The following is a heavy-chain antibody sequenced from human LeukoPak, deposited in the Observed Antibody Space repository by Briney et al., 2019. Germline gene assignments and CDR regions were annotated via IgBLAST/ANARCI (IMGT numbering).Heavy chain of an antibody. V-gene: IGHV1-58*02. CDR3: AAGGGLTPPIE. D-gene: IGHD4-23*01. J-gene: IGHJ4*02. CDR1: GFTFTSSA. Sequence: SVKASCKASGFTFTSSAMQWVRQARGQRLEWIGWIVVGSGNTNYAQKFQERVTITRDMSTSTAYMELSSLRFEDTAVYYCAAGGGLTPPIEWGQGTLVTVSS. CDR2: IVVGSGNT.